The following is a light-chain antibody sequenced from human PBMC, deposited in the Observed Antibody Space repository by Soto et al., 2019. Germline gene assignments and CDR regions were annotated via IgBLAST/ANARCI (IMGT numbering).Light chain of an antibody. Sequence: QSVLTQPASVSGSPGQSITISCTGTSSDVGTYTLVSWHQQHPGKAPKLVIYEVNKRPAGVSKRFSGSKSGDTASLTISGLQAEDEADYYCQSYDSSLGGNYVFGTGTKVTVL. CDR3: QSYDSSLGGNYV. V-gene: IGLV2-23*02. CDR1: SSDVGTYTL. CDR2: EVN. J-gene: IGLJ1*01.